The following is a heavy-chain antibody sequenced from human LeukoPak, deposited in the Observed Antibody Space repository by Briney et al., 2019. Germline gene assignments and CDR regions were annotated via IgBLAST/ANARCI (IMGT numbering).Heavy chain of an antibody. D-gene: IGHD2-8*01. V-gene: IGHV3-30*02. CDR2: IRYDGSSK. CDR1: GFTFSSYG. Sequence: PGGSLRLSCAASGFTFSSYGMHWVRQDPGKGLDWVAFIRYDGSSKYYADSVKGRFTISRDNSKNTLYLQMNSLRAEDTAVYYCARGYCTNGVCYDYWGQGTLVTVSS. CDR3: ARGYCTNGVCYDY. J-gene: IGHJ4*02.